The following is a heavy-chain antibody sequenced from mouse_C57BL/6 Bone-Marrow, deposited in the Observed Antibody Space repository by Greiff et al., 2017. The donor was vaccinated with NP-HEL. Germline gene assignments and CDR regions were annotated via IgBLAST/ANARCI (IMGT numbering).Heavy chain of an antibody. J-gene: IGHJ3*01. D-gene: IGHD2-5*01. CDR3: ARHYSNYGEFAY. V-gene: IGHV5-12*01. Sequence: EVQVVESGGGLVQPGGSLKLSCAASGFTFSDYYMYWVRQTPEKRLEWVAYISNGGGSTYYPDTVKGRFTISRDNAKNTLYLQMSRLKSEDTAMYYCARHYSNYGEFAYWGQGTLVTVSA. CDR2: ISNGGGST. CDR1: GFTFSDYY.